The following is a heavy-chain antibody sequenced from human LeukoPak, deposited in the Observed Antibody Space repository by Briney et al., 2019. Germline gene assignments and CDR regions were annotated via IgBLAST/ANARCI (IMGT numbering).Heavy chain of an antibody. Sequence: GASVKVSCRASGYTFTAHYTHWVRQAPGQGLEWMGWIDPNSGGTNYAQKFQGSVTMTGDTSINTAFMELSRLRSDDTAIYYRARGRGTTMVRGVITNYFDLWGRGSLVTVSS. V-gene: IGHV1-2*02. D-gene: IGHD3-10*01. J-gene: IGHJ2*01. CDR2: IDPNSGGT. CDR1: GYTFTAHY. CDR3: ARGRGTTMVRGVITNYFDL.